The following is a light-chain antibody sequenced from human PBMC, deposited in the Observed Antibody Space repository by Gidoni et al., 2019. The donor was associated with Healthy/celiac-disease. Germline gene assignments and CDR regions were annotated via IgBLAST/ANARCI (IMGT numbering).Light chain of an antibody. CDR3: QSYDSSLSGWV. Sequence: QSVLTQPPSVSGAPGQRVTISCTGSSSNIGAGYAVHWYQQLPGTAPILLIYGNNNRPSGVPDRFSGSKSGTSASLAITGLQAEDEADYYCQSYDSSLSGWVFGGGTKLTVL. V-gene: IGLV1-40*01. CDR2: GNN. CDR1: SSNIGAGYA. J-gene: IGLJ2*01.